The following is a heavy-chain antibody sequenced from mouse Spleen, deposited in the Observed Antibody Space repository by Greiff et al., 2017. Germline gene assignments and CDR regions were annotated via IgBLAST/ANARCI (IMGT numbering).Heavy chain of an antibody. Sequence: VKLQQPGAELVKPGASVKLSCKASGYTFTSYWMHWVKQRPGQGLEWIGMIHPNSGSTNYNEKFKSKATLTVDKSSSTAYMQLSSLTSEDSAVYYCARGQLGLRYAMDYWGQGTSVTVSS. CDR1: GYTFTSYW. V-gene: IGHV1-64*01. CDR2: IHPNSGST. CDR3: ARGQLGLRYAMDY. D-gene: IGHD3-2*01. J-gene: IGHJ4*01.